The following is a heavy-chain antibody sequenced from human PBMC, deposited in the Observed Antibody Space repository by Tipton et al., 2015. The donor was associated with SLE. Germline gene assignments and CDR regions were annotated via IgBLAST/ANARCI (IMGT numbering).Heavy chain of an antibody. Sequence: TLSLTCSLSTGSMKSFFWTWIRQSPEKGLEWIGEISDSGSPKYNPSFLSRATMSADSSKKNFSLTLTSVTVADTAIYFCVRNNWGRLSWYFDLWGRGAPVTVSS. J-gene: IGHJ2*01. CDR1: TGSMKSFF. D-gene: IGHD7-27*01. CDR2: ISDSGSP. V-gene: IGHV4-59*12. CDR3: VRNNWGRLSWYFDL.